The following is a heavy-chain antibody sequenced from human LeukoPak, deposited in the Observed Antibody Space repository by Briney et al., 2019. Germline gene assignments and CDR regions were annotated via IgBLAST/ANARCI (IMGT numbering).Heavy chain of an antibody. J-gene: IGHJ4*02. CDR3: AKGSSIAARQIDY. CDR1: GGSFSGYY. CDR2: INHSGST. Sequence: PSETLSLTCAVYGGSFSGYYWSWIRQPPGKGLEWIGEINHSGSTNYNPSLKSRVTISVDTSKNQFSLKLSSVTAADTAVYYCAKGSSIAARQIDYWGQGTLVTVSS. V-gene: IGHV4-34*01. D-gene: IGHD6-6*01.